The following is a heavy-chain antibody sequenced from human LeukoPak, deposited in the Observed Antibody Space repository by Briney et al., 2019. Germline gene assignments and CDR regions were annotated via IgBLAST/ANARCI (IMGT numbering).Heavy chain of an antibody. CDR2: ISSSGSTI. J-gene: IGHJ6*04. V-gene: IGHV3-48*04. CDR1: GFTFSNHG. CDR3: AELGITMIGGV. D-gene: IGHD3-10*02. Sequence: GGFLRLSCAASGFTFSNHGMNWVRQAPGKGLEWVSYISSSGSTIYYADSVKGRFTISRDNAKNSLYLQMNSLRAEDTAVYYCAELGITMIGGVWGKGTTVTISS.